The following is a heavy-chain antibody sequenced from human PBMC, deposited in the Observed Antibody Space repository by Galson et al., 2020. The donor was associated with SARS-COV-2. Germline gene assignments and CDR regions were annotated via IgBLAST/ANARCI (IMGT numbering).Heavy chain of an antibody. Sequence: GESLKISCKVSGYTLTELSMHWVRQAPGKGLEWMGGFDPEDGETIYAQKFQGRVTMTEDTSTDTAYMELSSLRSEDTAVYYCATYYYDSSGYYYVFDYWGQGTLVTVSS. CDR3: ATYYYDSSGYYYVFDY. V-gene: IGHV1-24*01. D-gene: IGHD3-22*01. CDR1: GYTLTELS. CDR2: FDPEDGET. J-gene: IGHJ4*02.